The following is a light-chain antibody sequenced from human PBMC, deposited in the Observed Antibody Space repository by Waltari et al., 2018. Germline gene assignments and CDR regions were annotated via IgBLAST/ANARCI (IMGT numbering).Light chain of an antibody. CDR1: NSAVGTSTY. J-gene: IGLJ2*01. CDR2: EVN. Sequence: QSALTQPPSASGSPGQSVPISCTGTNSAVGTSTYVSWFQQHPGRAPKLLIYEVNKRPSGVPDRFSGSKSDNRASLTVSGLQADDEAVYHCSSYAGSNTLVFGGGTKLTVL. CDR3: SSYAGSNTLV. V-gene: IGLV2-8*01.